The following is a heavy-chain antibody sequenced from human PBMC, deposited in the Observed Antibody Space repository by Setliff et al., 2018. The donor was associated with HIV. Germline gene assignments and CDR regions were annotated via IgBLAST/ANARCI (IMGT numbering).Heavy chain of an antibody. V-gene: IGHV1-18*01. CDR2: ISAYNGNT. CDR3: ARDPFCSSTSCDAVGGMDV. J-gene: IGHJ6*02. CDR1: GYTFTSYG. D-gene: IGHD2-2*01. Sequence: ASVKVSCKASGYTFTSYGISWVRQAPGQGLEWMGWISAYNGNTNYAQKLQGRVTMTTDTSTSTAYMELRSLRSDDTAVYYCARDPFCSSTSCDAVGGMDVWGQGTTVTV.